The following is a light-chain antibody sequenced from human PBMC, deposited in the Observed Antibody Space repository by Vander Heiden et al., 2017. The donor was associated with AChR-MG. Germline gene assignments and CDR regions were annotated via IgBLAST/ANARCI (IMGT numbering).Light chain of an antibody. CDR1: QSISRF. J-gene: IGKJ3*01. CDR2: AAS. Sequence: RVTITCRASQSISRFLNWYQQKPGKAPNLLIFAASNLQSGVPSRFSGSGSGTDFTLTISSLQPEDFATYYCQQSYSTPFTFGPGTRVQVK. V-gene: IGKV1-39*01. CDR3: QQSYSTPFT.